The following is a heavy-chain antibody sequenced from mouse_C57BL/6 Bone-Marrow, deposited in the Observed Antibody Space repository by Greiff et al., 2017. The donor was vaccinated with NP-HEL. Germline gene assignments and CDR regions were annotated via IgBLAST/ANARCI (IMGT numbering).Heavy chain of an antibody. D-gene: IGHD1-1*01. CDR1: GYTFTSYW. Sequence: QVQLKQPGAELVMPGASVKLSCKASGYTFTSYWMHWVKQRPGQGLEWIGEIDPSDSYTNYNQKFKGKSTLTVDKSSSTAYMQLSSLTSEDSAVYYCARSVYYYGSRRGYYFDYWGQGTTLTVSS. CDR3: ARSVYYYGSRRGYYFDY. J-gene: IGHJ2*01. CDR2: IDPSDSYT. V-gene: IGHV1-69*01.